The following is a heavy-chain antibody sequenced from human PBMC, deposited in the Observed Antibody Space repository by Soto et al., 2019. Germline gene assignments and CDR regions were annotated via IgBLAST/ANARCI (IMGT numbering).Heavy chain of an antibody. CDR2: IIPIFGTA. J-gene: IGHJ6*02. CDR1: GGTFSSYA. V-gene: IGHV1-69*13. CDR3: ARSNETIFGVVRYYYGMDV. D-gene: IGHD3-3*01. Sequence: SVKVSCKASGGTFSSYAISWVRQAPGQGLEWMGGIIPIFGTANYAQKFQGRVTITADESTSTAYMELSSLRSEDTAVYYCARSNETIFGVVRYYYGMDVWGQGTTVTVSS.